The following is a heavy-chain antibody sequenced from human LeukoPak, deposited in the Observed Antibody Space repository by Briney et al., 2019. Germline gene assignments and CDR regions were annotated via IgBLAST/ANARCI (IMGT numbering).Heavy chain of an antibody. CDR2: IYYSGRT. Sequence: PSETLSLTCTVSGGSISSYYWSWIRQPPGKGLEWIGYIYYSGRTNYNPSLKSRVTISVDTSKNQFSLKLSSVTAADTAVYYCARKDYYDSSGYYWGAFDIWGQGTMVTVSS. D-gene: IGHD3-22*01. CDR3: ARKDYYDSSGYYWGAFDI. V-gene: IGHV4-59*01. J-gene: IGHJ3*02. CDR1: GGSISSYY.